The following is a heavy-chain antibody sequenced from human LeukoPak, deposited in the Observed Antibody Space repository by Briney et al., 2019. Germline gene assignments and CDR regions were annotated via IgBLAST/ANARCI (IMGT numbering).Heavy chain of an antibody. V-gene: IGHV1-18*01. CDR2: ISAYNGNT. Sequence: GASVKVSCKASGYTFTSYGITWVRQAPGQGLEWMGWISAYNGNTNYAQKLQGRVTMTTDTSTSTAYMELRSLRSDDTAVYYCARATYSYGDNAFDIWGQGTMVTVSS. CDR1: GYTFTSYG. CDR3: ARATYSYGDNAFDI. D-gene: IGHD4-17*01. J-gene: IGHJ3*02.